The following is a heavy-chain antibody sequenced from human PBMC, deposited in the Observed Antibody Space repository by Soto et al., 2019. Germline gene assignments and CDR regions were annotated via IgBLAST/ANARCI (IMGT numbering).Heavy chain of an antibody. CDR1: GFTFSSYA. J-gene: IGHJ2*01. D-gene: IGHD5-18*01. CDR2: ISYDGSNN. V-gene: IGHV3-30-3*01. CDR3: ARDPLWGTAMVLWYFDL. Sequence: QVQLVESGGGVVQPGRSLRLSCAASGFTFSSYAMHWVRQAPGKGLEWVAVISYDGSNNYYADSVKGRFTISRDNSKNTLYLQMNSLRAEDTAVYYCARDPLWGTAMVLWYFDLWGRGTLVTVSS.